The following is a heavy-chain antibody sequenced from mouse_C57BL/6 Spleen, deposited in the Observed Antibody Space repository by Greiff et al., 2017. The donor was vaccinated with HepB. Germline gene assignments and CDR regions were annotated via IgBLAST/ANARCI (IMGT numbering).Heavy chain of an antibody. CDR3: TRSLNWDVFAY. V-gene: IGHV1-15*01. CDR2: IDPETGGT. CDR1: GYTFTDYE. Sequence: QVQLKQSGAELVRPGASVTLSCKASGYTFTDYEMHWVKQTPVHGLEWIGAIDPETGGTAYNQKFKGKAILTADKSSSTAYMELRSLTSEDSAVYYCTRSLNWDVFAYWGQGTLVTVSA. J-gene: IGHJ3*01. D-gene: IGHD4-1*01.